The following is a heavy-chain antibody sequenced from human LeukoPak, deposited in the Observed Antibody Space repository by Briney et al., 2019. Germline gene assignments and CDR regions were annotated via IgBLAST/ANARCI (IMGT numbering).Heavy chain of an antibody. J-gene: IGHJ4*02. CDR3: ARSYATMIQILDY. CDR2: IKQDGSEK. CDR1: GFTFSSYW. Sequence: PGGSLRLSCAASGFTFSSYWMSWVRQAPGKGLEWVANIKQDGSEKYYVDSVKGRFTISRDNAKNSLYLQMNSLRAEDTAVYYCARSYATMIQILDYWGQGTLVTVSS. D-gene: IGHD3-22*01. V-gene: IGHV3-7*01.